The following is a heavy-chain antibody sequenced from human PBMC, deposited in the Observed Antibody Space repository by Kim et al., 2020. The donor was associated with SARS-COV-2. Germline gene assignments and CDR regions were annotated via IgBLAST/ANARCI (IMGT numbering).Heavy chain of an antibody. V-gene: IGHV4-34*12. Sequence: SETLSLTCAVYGGSFSGNYWSWIRQPPGKGLEWIGEIIHSGSTNYNPSLKSRVTISVETTKNKYFLKLISLTAADTTADYCATVHYYDSCGYGHFNFDY. D-gene: IGHD3-22*01. CDR1: GGSFSGNY. CDR2: IIHSGST. J-gene: IGHJ4*01. CDR3: ATVHYYDSCGYGHFNFDY.